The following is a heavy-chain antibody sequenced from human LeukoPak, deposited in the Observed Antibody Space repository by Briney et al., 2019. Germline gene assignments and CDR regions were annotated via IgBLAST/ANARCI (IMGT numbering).Heavy chain of an antibody. CDR1: GYTFTTYG. D-gene: IGHD4-17*01. V-gene: IGHV1-2*02. J-gene: IGHJ4*02. CDR2: INPNSGGT. CDR3: ARDRPGLGDGDYGFDY. Sequence: GASVKVSCKSSGYTFTTYGITWVRQAPGQGLEWMGWINPNSGGTNYAQKFQGRVTMTRDTSISTAYMELSRLRSDDTAVYYCARDRPGLGDGDYGFDYWGQGTLVTVSS.